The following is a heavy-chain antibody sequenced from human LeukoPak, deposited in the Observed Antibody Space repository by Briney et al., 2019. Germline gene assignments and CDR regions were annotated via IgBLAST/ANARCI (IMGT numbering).Heavy chain of an antibody. J-gene: IGHJ4*02. D-gene: IGHD1-7*01. V-gene: IGHV3-23*01. Sequence: PGGSLRLSCATSGFSFSNAWMNWVRQAPGKGLEWVSVISGSGDTTYYADSVKGRFTISRDNSKNTLYLQMNSLRAEDTAVYYCAKGPTGTRFDYWGQGTLVTVSS. CDR1: GFSFSNAW. CDR3: AKGPTGTRFDY. CDR2: ISGSGDTT.